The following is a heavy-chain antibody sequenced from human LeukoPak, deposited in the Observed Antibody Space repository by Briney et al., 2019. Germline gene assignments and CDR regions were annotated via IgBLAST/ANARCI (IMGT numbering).Heavy chain of an antibody. Sequence: SETLSLTCTVSGGSISSSSYYWGWNRQPPGKGLEWIGSIYYSGSTYYNPSLKSRVTISVDTSKNQFSLKLSSVTAADTAVYYCARRMPRGPYCSSTSCYTADAFDIWGQGTMVTVSS. CDR3: ARRMPRGPYCSSTSCYTADAFDI. J-gene: IGHJ3*02. CDR2: IYYSGST. D-gene: IGHD2-2*02. CDR1: GGSISSSSYY. V-gene: IGHV4-39*01.